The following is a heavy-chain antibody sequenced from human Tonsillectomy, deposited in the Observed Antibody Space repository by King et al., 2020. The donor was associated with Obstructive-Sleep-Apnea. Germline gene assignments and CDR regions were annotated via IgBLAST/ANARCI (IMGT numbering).Heavy chain of an antibody. CDR3: ARDWAEYGSLPYGYGMDV. CDR2: IYYSGST. V-gene: IGHV4-31*03. J-gene: IGHJ6*02. D-gene: IGHD2-15*01. Sequence: VQLQESGPGLVKPSQTLSLTCTVSGGSISSDTYYWSWIRQHPGKGLEWIGYIYYSGSTYYNPSLKSRVTISVDTSKNQFSLKLSSVTAEDTAVYYCARDWAEYGSLPYGYGMDVWGQGTTVTVSS. CDR1: GGSISSDTYY.